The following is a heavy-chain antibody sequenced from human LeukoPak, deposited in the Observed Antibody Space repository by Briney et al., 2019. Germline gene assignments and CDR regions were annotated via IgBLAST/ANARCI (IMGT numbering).Heavy chain of an antibody. CDR2: IIPILGIA. J-gene: IGHJ6*02. CDR3: VYYYDSSGYYYGMDV. Sequence: SVKVSCKASGGTFISYTISWVRQAPGQGLEWMGRIIPILGIANYAQKFQGRVTITADKSTSTAYMELSSLRSEDTAVYYCVYYYDSSGYYYGMDVWGQGTTVTVSS. D-gene: IGHD3-22*01. CDR1: GGTFISYT. V-gene: IGHV1-69*02.